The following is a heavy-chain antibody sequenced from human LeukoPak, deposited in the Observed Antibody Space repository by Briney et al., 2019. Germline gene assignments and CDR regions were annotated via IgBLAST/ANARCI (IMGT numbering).Heavy chain of an antibody. J-gene: IGHJ4*02. V-gene: IGHV1-69*11. D-gene: IGHD2-21*01. CDR2: IIPFLGTT. CDR1: GGVFTTYA. CDR3: TIIPNVILFTHYFEY. Sequence: GASVKVSCKASGGVFTTYAINWVRQAPGQGLEWMGSIIPFLGTTNYAQKFQGRVTITADEPTRTAYMELTYVRSDDTAVYYCTIIPNVILFTHYFEYWGQGTLVTVSS.